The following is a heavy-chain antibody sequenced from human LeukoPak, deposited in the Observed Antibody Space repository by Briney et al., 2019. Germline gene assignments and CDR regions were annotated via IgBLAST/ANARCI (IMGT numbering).Heavy chain of an antibody. CDR3: AKVWITYYYDSSGYYSTAPFDY. J-gene: IGHJ4*02. CDR2: ISYDGSNK. V-gene: IGHV3-30*18. Sequence: PGGSLRLSCAASGFTFSSYGMHWVRQAPGKGLEWVAVISYDGSNKYYADSVKGRFTISRDNSKNTLYLQMNSLRAEDTAVYYCAKVWITYYYDSSGYYSTAPFDYWGQGTLVTVSS. D-gene: IGHD3-22*01. CDR1: GFTFSSYG.